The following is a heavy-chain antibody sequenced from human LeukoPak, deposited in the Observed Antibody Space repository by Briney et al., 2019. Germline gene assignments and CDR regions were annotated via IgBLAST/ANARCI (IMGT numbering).Heavy chain of an antibody. CDR1: GFTFSSSA. D-gene: IGHD3-3*01. V-gene: IGHV3-23*01. CDR2: ISGSAGST. CDR3: ARDRSTDFWSGYYTNYFDY. J-gene: IGHJ4*02. Sequence: GGSLRLSCTASGFTFSSSAMSWVRQAPGKGLEWVSDISGSAGSTYYADSVKGRFTISRDNSKNTLFLQMNSLRAEDTAVYYCARDRSTDFWSGYYTNYFDYWGQGTLVTVSS.